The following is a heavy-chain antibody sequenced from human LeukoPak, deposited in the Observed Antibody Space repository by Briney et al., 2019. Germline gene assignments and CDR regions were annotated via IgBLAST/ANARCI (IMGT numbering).Heavy chain of an antibody. V-gene: IGHV4-59*01. CDR2: IYYTGST. D-gene: IGHD5-12*01. CDR1: GGSLNSYY. CDR3: ARDRGLVVATSWDY. Sequence: SETLSLTCTVSGGSLNSYYWSWIRQPPGKGLEWIGYIYYTGSTNYNPSLKSRVTMSLDTSKNQFSLKLSSVTAADTAVYYCARDRGLVVATSWDYWGQGTLVTVSS. J-gene: IGHJ4*02.